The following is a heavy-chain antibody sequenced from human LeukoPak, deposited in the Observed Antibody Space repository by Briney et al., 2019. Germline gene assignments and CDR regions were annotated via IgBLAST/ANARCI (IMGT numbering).Heavy chain of an antibody. CDR3: ARDIKDTAMVKYYYYYYMDV. CDR1: GYTFTSYG. D-gene: IGHD5-18*01. CDR2: ISAYNGNT. J-gene: IGHJ6*03. V-gene: IGHV1-18*01. Sequence: ASVKVSCKASGYTFTSYGISWVRQAPGQGLEWMGWISAYNGNTNYAQKLQGRVTMTTDTSTSTAYMEPRSLRSDDTAVYYCARDIKDTAMVKYYYYYYMDVWGNGTTVTVSS.